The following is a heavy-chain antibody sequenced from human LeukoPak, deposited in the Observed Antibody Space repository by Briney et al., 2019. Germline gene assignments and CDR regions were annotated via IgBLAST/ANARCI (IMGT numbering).Heavy chain of an antibody. CDR3: ARDGGYDISYMDV. D-gene: IGHD5-12*01. Sequence: NPSETLSLTCAVYGGSFSGYYWSWIRQPPGKGLEWIGEINHSGSTNYNPSLKSRVTISVDTSKNQFSLKLSSVTAADTAVYYCARDGGYDISYMDVWGKGTTVTVSS. V-gene: IGHV4-34*01. CDR1: GGSFSGYY. CDR2: INHSGST. J-gene: IGHJ6*03.